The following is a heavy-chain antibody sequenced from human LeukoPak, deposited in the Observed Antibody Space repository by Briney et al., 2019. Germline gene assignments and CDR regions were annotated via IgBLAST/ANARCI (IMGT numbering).Heavy chain of an antibody. V-gene: IGHV4-4*07. D-gene: IGHD3-22*01. J-gene: IGHJ4*02. CDR1: GGSISSYY. Sequence: SETLSLTCTVSGGSISSYYWSWIRQPAGKGLEWIGRIYTSGSTNYNPSLKSRVTISVVTSKNQFSLKLSSVTAADTAVYYCARGYYYDSSGYYSSFDYWGQGTLVTVSS. CDR3: ARGYYYDSSGYYSSFDY. CDR2: IYTSGST.